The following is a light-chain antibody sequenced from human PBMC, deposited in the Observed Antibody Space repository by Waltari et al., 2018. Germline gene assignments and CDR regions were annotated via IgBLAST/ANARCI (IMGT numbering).Light chain of an antibody. CDR3: QQSYSTPPLT. CDR1: QSISSY. V-gene: IGKV1-39*01. J-gene: IGKJ4*01. CDR2: AAS. Sequence: DIQMTQSPSSLSASVGDRVTITCRASQSISSYLNWYQQKPGKAPNLLIYAASSLQSGVPSRFSGGGAWTEFTLTISSLQPEEFATYYCQQSYSTPPLTFGGGTKVEIK.